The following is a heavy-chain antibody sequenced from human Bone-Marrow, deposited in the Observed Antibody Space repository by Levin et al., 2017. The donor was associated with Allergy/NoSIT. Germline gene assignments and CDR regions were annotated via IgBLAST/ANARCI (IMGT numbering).Heavy chain of an antibody. J-gene: IGHJ3*02. CDR2: IDWDDDK. CDR3: ARQARSDTFDI. V-gene: IGHV2-70*04. Sequence: QTLSLTCTFSGFSLRTSRMRVSWIRQTPGKALEWLSRIDWDDDKFYNTSLRRRLTVSKDTFKNQVVLTMTNMAPVDTGTYYCARQARSDTFDIWGPGTMVTVSS. CDR1: GFSLRTSRMR.